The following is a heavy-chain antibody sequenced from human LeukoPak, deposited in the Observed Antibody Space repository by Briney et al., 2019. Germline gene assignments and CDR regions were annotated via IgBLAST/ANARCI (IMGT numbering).Heavy chain of an antibody. Sequence: LAGGSLRLSCAASGFTVSSNYMSWVRQAPGKGLEWVSVIYSGGSTYYADSVKGRFTISRDNSKNTLYLQMNSLRAEDKAVYYFARDTYDSSGYYPNYWGQGTLVTVSS. CDR2: IYSGGST. J-gene: IGHJ4*02. V-gene: IGHV3-66*01. D-gene: IGHD3-22*01. CDR1: GFTVSSNY. CDR3: ARDTYDSSGYYPNY.